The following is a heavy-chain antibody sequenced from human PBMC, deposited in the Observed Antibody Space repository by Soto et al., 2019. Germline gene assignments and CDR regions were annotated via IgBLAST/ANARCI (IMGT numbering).Heavy chain of an antibody. CDR3: ARDRLWFGELVILSRSYYGMDV. Sequence: QVQLVESGGGVVQPGRSLRLSCAASGFTFSSYAMHWVRQAPGKGLEWVAVISYDGSNKYYADSVKGRFTISRDNSKNTLYLQMNSLRAEDTAVYYCARDRLWFGELVILSRSYYGMDVWVQGTTVTVSS. CDR1: GFTFSSYA. D-gene: IGHD3-10*01. J-gene: IGHJ6*02. CDR2: ISYDGSNK. V-gene: IGHV3-30-3*01.